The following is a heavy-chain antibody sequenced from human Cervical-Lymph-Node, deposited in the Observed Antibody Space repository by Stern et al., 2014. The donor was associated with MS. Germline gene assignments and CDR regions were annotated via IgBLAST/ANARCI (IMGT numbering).Heavy chain of an antibody. CDR3: ARHQPAATFAMDV. CDR2: IFPADSDS. V-gene: IGHV5-51*01. D-gene: IGHD2-2*01. J-gene: IGHJ6*02. Sequence: DVQLVESGAEVKKPGESLKISCKGSGYNFGDYWIGWVRQKPGKGLEWMGTIFPADSDSRYRPSFEGQVTISADESISTAFLQSSSLKASDTGIYYCARHQPAATFAMDVWGQGTTVIVSS. CDR1: GYNFGDYW.